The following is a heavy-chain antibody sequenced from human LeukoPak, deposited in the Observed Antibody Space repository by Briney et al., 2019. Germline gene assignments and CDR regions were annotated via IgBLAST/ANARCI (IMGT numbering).Heavy chain of an antibody. CDR1: GYTFTSYG. V-gene: IGHV1-18*01. CDR2: ISAY. D-gene: IGHD3-22*01. Sequence: ASVKVSCKASGYTFTSYGINWLRQAPGQGLEWMGWISAYAQKFQGRVTMTIDTSTGTAYMELRSLRSDDTAVYYCARRFNYYDSSGYYQGFYFDYWGLGTLVTVSS. J-gene: IGHJ4*02. CDR3: ARRFNYYDSSGYYQGFYFDY.